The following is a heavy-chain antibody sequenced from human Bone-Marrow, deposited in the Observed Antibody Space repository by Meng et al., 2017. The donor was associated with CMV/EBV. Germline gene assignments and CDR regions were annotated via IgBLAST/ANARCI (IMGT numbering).Heavy chain of an antibody. V-gene: IGHV1-8*03. D-gene: IGHD3-10*01. CDR3: ARGGGSGPHYLFDP. CDR1: GYTFTSYD. J-gene: IGHJ5*02. Sequence: ASVKVSCKASGYTFTSYDINWVRQATGQGLEWMGWMYPNSGNTGYAQKFQGRVTITRNNSISTAYMELSSLRSEDTAVYYCARGGGSGPHYLFDPWGQGTLVTVSS. CDR2: MYPNSGNT.